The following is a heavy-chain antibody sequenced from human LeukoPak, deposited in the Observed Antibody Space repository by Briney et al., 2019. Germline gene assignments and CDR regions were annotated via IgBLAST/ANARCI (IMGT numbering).Heavy chain of an antibody. Sequence: PSETLSVTCTVSGGSISSYYWSWIRQPPGKGLEWIGYIYYSGSTNYNPSLKSRVTISVDTSKNQFSLKLSSVTAADTAVYYCARGWSREQQLVDYFDYWGQGTLVTVSS. CDR3: ARGWSREQQLVDYFDY. V-gene: IGHV4-59*01. D-gene: IGHD6-13*01. CDR1: GGSISSYY. CDR2: IYYSGST. J-gene: IGHJ4*02.